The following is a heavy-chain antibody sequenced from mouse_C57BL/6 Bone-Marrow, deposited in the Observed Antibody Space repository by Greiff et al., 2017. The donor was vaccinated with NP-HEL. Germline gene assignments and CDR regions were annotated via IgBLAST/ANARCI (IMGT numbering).Heavy chain of an antibody. V-gene: IGHV1-82*01. Sequence: QVQLKESGPELVKPGASVKISCKASGYAFSSSWMNWVKQRPGKGLEWIGRIYPGDGDTNYNGKFKGKATLTADKSSSTAYMQLSSLTSEDSAVYFCARGGHYSNSWFAYWGQGTLVTVSA. CDR2: IYPGDGDT. J-gene: IGHJ3*01. D-gene: IGHD2-5*01. CDR1: GYAFSSSW. CDR3: ARGGHYSNSWFAY.